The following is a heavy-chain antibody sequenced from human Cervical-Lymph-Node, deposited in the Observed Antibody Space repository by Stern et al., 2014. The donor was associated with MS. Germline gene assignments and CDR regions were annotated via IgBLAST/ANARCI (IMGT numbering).Heavy chain of an antibody. V-gene: IGHV1-69*06. CDR1: GDTFSSYA. Sequence: VQLEESGAEVEKPGSSVKVSCKASGDTFSSYAISWVRQAPGQGLEWMGGIIPIFGTTHYAQKFQGRVTFTADKSTSTAYMELSSLKSEDTAVYYCAREMPADFYFDYWGQGTLVTVSS. D-gene: IGHD2-2*01. CDR2: IIPIFGTT. CDR3: AREMPADFYFDY. J-gene: IGHJ4*02.